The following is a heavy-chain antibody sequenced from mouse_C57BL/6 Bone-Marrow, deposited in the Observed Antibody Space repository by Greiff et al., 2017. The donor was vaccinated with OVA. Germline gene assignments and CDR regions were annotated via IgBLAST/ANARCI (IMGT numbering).Heavy chain of an antibody. CDR3: ARGTTDWYFDV. V-gene: IGHV5-17*01. CDR1: GFTFSDYG. J-gene: IGHJ1*03. CDR2: ISSGSSTI. D-gene: IGHD2-14*01. Sequence: EVNLVESGGGLVKPGGSLKLSCAASGFTFSDYGMHWVRQAPEKGLEWVAYISSGSSTIYYADTVKGRFTISRDNAKNTLFLQMTSLRSEDTAMYYCARGTTDWYFDVWGTGTTVTVSS.